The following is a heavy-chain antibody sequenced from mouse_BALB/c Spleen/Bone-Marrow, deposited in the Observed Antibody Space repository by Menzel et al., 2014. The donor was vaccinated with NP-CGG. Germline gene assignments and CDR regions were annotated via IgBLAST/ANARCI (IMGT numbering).Heavy chain of an antibody. CDR2: INSNGGST. CDR1: GFTFSSYG. J-gene: IGHJ2*01. V-gene: IGHV5-6-3*01. CDR3: ARDSNDY. Sequence: EVQVVESGGGLVQPGGSLKLSCAASGFTFSSYGMSWVRQTPDKRLELVATINSNGGSTYYPDSVKGRFTISRDNAKNTLYLQMSSLKSGDTAMYYCARDSNDYWGQGTTLTVSS.